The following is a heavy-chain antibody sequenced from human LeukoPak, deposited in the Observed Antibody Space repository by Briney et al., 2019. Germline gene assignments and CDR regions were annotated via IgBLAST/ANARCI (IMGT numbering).Heavy chain of an antibody. Sequence: PGGSLRLSCAASGFTVSSNYMSWVRQAPGKGLEWVSVIYSGGSTYYADSVKGRFTISRDNSKNTLYLQMNSLRAEDTAVYYCAREEYSYGYGGYYYYGMDVWGQGTTVTVSS. V-gene: IGHV3-53*01. CDR1: GFTVSSNY. CDR2: IYSGGST. D-gene: IGHD5-18*01. CDR3: AREEYSYGYGGYYYYGMDV. J-gene: IGHJ6*02.